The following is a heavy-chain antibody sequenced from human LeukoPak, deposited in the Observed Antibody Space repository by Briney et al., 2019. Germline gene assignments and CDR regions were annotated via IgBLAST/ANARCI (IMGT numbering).Heavy chain of an antibody. J-gene: IGHJ4*02. CDR3: PKDSDYVWGSYRPPGYFDY. CDR1: GASISSYY. Sequence: PSETLSLTCTVSGASISSYYWSWIRHPAGKGLEWIGRIYASGSTNYYASGSTNYNPSLKSRVTMSVDTSENQFSLKLSSVTAADTAVYYCPKDSDYVWGSYRPPGYFDYWGQGTLVTVSS. V-gene: IGHV4-4*07. D-gene: IGHD3-16*02. CDR2: IYASGSTNYYASGST.